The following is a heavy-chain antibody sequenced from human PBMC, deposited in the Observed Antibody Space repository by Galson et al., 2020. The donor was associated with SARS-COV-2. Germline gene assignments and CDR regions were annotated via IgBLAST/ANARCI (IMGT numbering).Heavy chain of an antibody. CDR2: IYYTGTT. CDR3: ARKYSAKWGWSFHYYYMDV. CDR1: GGSISSTTYY. Sequence: SETLSLTCTVSGGSISSTTYYWGWIRQAPGKGLEWIGAIYYTGTTYYNPSLKSRVTISLDTSENQFSLKLNSVTAADTAVYYCARKYSAKWGWSFHYYYMDVWGKGTTVTVSS. D-gene: IGHD7-27*01. V-gene: IGHV4-39*01. J-gene: IGHJ6*03.